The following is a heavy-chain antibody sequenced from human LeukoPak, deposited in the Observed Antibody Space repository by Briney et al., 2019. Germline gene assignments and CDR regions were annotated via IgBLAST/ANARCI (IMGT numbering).Heavy chain of an antibody. J-gene: IGHJ5*02. V-gene: IGHV4-59*11. Sequence: SETLSLTCTVSGGSISSHYWSWIRQPPGKGLEWIGYIYYSGGTNYNPSLKSRVTISVDTSKNQFSLKLSSVTAADTAVYYCARSGYSYGYNWFDPWGQGTLVTVSS. D-gene: IGHD5-18*01. CDR3: ARSGYSYGYNWFDP. CDR1: GGSISSHY. CDR2: IYYSGGT.